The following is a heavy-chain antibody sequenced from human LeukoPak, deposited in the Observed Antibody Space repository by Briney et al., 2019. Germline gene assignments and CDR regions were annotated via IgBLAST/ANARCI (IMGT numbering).Heavy chain of an antibody. V-gene: IGHV1-2*02. CDR2: INPNSGGT. CDR3: ARDRAAAAGTSDY. D-gene: IGHD6-13*01. Sequence: ASVKVSCKASGYTFTGYYMHWVRQAPGQGLEWMGWINPNSGGTNYAQKFQGRVTMTTDTSTSTAYMELRSLRSDDTAVYYCARDRAAAAGTSDYWGQGTLVTVSS. CDR1: GYTFTGYY. J-gene: IGHJ4*02.